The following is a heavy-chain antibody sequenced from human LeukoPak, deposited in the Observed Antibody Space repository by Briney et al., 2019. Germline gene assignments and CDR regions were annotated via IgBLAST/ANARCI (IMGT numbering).Heavy chain of an antibody. J-gene: IGHJ6*03. CDR3: ARGEVVIIPTYYYYYMDV. CDR1: GYTFTGYY. D-gene: IGHD3-3*01. Sequence: GASVKVSCKASGYTFTGYYMHWVRQAPGQGLEWMGWINPNSGGTNYAQKFQGRVTMTRDTSISTAYMELSRLRSDDAAVYYCARGEVVIIPTYYYYYMDVWGKGTTVTVSS. V-gene: IGHV1-2*02. CDR2: INPNSGGT.